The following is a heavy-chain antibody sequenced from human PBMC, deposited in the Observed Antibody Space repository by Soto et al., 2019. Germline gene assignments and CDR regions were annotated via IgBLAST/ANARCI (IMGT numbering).Heavy chain of an antibody. J-gene: IGHJ5*02. CDR2: ISAFSGDT. D-gene: IGHD6-25*01. CDR3: ARGFYPSGWFDP. CDR1: GYTFTSYG. Sequence: QVPLVQSGAEVKKPGASVKVSCRASGYTFTSYGYTWVRQAPGQGLEWMGWISAFSGDTYYAQKLQGRVTLTTDTSTSTAYMDLRSLRSDDTAVYYCARGFYPSGWFDPWGQGTLVTVSS. V-gene: IGHV1-18*01.